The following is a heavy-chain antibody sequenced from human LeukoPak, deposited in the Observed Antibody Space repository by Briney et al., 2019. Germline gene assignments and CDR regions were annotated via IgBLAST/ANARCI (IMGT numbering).Heavy chain of an antibody. CDR1: GFSFSTYT. J-gene: IGHJ4*02. D-gene: IGHD3-22*01. CDR3: LRGDSRDF. V-gene: IGHV3-21*06. CDR2: INSGGTTT. Sequence: GGSLRLSCAACGFSFSTYTMTWARQSPGKGLEWVASINSGGTTTHYADSVKGRFTISRDNAQNVLYLQMNGLRADDAAVYYCLRGDSRDFWGQGTLVTVSS.